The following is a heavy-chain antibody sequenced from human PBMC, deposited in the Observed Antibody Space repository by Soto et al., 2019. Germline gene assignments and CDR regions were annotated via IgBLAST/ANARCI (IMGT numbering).Heavy chain of an antibody. Sequence: QVQLQESGPGLVKPSQTLYLTCSVSGGSISSGGYYWNWIRKHPGQGLEWIGNMYYSGSTYYNPSLKSRVTISADTSKNEFSLMLSSVTASDTAGYYCARNLNYGSGRGWFDPWGQGTLVTVSS. CDR1: GGSISSGGYY. D-gene: IGHD3-10*01. J-gene: IGHJ5*02. V-gene: IGHV4-31*03. CDR2: MYYSGST. CDR3: ARNLNYGSGRGWFDP.